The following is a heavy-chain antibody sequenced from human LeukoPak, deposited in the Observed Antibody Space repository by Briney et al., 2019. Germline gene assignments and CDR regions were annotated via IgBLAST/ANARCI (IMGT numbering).Heavy chain of an antibody. V-gene: IGHV3-23*01. Sequence: LSGGSLRLSCAASGFTFSSYAMSWVRQAPGKGLEWVSAISGSGGSTYYADSVKGRFTISRDNSKNTLYLQMNSLRAEDTAVYYCAKDRFQYCSGGSCYFDYWGQGTLVTVSS. CDR1: GFTFSSYA. J-gene: IGHJ4*02. CDR2: ISGSGGST. D-gene: IGHD2-15*01. CDR3: AKDRFQYCSGGSCYFDY.